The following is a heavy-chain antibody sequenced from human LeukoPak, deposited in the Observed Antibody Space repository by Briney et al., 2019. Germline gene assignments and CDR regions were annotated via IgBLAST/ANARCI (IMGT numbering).Heavy chain of an antibody. CDR2: ITSTSTNI. V-gene: IGHV3-21*01. D-gene: IGHD7-27*01. CDR3: ARDLNWETY. Sequence: GGSLRLSCGASGFTFSSYSMNWVRQAPGKGLEWVSSITSTSTNIYYADSVKGRLTISRDNAKNSLYLQMNSLRAEDTAVYYCARDLNWETYWGQGTLVSVSS. CDR1: GFTFSSYS. J-gene: IGHJ4*02.